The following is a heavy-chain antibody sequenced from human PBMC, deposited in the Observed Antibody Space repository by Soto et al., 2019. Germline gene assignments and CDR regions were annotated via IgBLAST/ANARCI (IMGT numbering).Heavy chain of an antibody. CDR3: ARDPFGKGDY. J-gene: IGHJ4*02. CDR1: GYTFTSYA. CDR2: INAGNGNT. Sequence: QVQLVQSGAEVQKPGASVKVSCKASGYTFTSYAMHWVRQAPGQRLEWMGWINAGNGNTKYSQKFQGRVTITRDTSASTAYRERSSLRSEDTAVYYRARDPFGKGDYWGEGTLVTVCS. D-gene: IGHD3-10*01. V-gene: IGHV1-3*01.